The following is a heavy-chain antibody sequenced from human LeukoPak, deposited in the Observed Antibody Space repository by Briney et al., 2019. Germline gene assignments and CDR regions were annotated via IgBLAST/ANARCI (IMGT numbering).Heavy chain of an antibody. CDR3: ARDAYGDYRFDY. D-gene: IGHD4-17*01. CDR2: IYSGGST. Sequence: GGSLRLSCAASGFTVSSNYMSWVRQAPGKGLECVSVIYSGGSTCYADSVKGRFTISRDNSKNTLYLQMNSLRAEDTAVYYCARDAYGDYRFDYWGQGTLVTVSS. CDR1: GFTVSSNY. J-gene: IGHJ4*02. V-gene: IGHV3-66*01.